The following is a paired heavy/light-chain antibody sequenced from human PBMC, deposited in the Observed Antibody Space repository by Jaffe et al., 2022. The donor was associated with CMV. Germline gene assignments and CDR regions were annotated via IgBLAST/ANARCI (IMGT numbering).Light chain of an antibody. Sequence: EIVMTQSPLSLPVTPGEPASISCRSSQSLLHSNGYNYLDWYLQKPGQAPQLLIYLGSNRASGVPDRFSGSGSGTEFTLKISRVEAEDVGVYYCMQALQSPLIFGGGTRVEIK. CDR3: MQALQSPLI. V-gene: IGKV2-28*01. CDR1: QSLLHSNGYNY. J-gene: IGKJ4*01. CDR2: LGS.
Heavy chain of an antibody. CDR2: ISGSGNVK. J-gene: IGHJ3*01. D-gene: IGHD3-16*01. CDR3: VRGYTYGLSSQLGAFDF. Sequence: EVQLVESGGGLVQPGGSLRLSCTASGFTFSTYVMNWVRQAPGKGLEWVAYISGSGNVKHYADSVKGRVTISRDNAKRSVYLQLDSQTSDDTAVYYCVRGYTYGLSSQLGAFDFWGQGTVVTVSS. V-gene: IGHV3-48*03. CDR1: GFTFSTYV.